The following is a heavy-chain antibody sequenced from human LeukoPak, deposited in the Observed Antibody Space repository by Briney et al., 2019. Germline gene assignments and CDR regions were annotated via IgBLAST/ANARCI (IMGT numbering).Heavy chain of an antibody. D-gene: IGHD1-1*01. J-gene: IGHJ5*02. V-gene: IGHV4-59*01. CDR2: IYYSGST. Sequence: SETLSLPRTVSGGSISSYYWSWIRQPPGKGLEWIGYIYYSGSTNYNPSLKSRVTISVDTSKNQFSLKLNSVTAADTAVYYCARDPRGGTSRDNWFDPWGEGNLVTVSS. CDR1: GGSISSYY. CDR3: ARDPRGGTSRDNWFDP.